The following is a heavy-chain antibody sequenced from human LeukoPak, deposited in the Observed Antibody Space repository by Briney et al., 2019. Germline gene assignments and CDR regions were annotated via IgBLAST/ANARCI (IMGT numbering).Heavy chain of an antibody. CDR1: GFTFTSNG. J-gene: IGHJ4*02. V-gene: IGHV1-18*01. CDR3: ARDSHDYCDY. CDR2: INAYNGKT. Sequence: GASVKVSCKTSGFTFTSNGISWVRQAPGQGLEWMGWINAYNGKTNYPQKFQDRVTITTDTSTGTAYLELRNLRSDDTAVYYCARDSHDYCDYWGQGTLVTVSS.